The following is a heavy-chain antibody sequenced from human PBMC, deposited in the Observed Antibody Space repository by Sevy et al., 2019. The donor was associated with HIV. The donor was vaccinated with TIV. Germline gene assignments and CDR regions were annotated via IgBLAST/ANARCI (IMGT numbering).Heavy chain of an antibody. CDR1: GFNLENFW. CDR2: IRQDGSEI. Sequence: GGSLRLSCVASGFNLENFWMNWVRQAPGKGLEWVANIRQDGSEIYYVASVKGRFTISRDNAGNLEYLQMNSLRVEDTALYYCVRAIQSDGSFWGQGALVTVSS. CDR3: VRAIQSDGSF. J-gene: IGHJ4*02. D-gene: IGHD6-19*01. V-gene: IGHV3-7*01.